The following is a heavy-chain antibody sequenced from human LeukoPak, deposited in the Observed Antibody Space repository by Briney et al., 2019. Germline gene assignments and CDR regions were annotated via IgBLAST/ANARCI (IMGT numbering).Heavy chain of an antibody. J-gene: IGHJ3*02. CDR2: IYTSGST. V-gene: IGHV4-61*02. CDR1: GGSISSGSYY. D-gene: IGHD3-16*02. CDR3: ARESYRLKDAFDI. Sequence: SETLSLTCTVSGGSISSGSYYWSWIRQPAGKGLEWIGRIYTSGSTNYNPSLKSRVTISVDTSKNQFSLKLSSVTAADMAVYHCARESYRLKDAFDIWGQGTMVTVSS.